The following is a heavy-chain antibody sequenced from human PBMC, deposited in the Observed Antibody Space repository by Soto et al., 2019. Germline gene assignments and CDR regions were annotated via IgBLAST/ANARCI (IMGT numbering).Heavy chain of an antibody. D-gene: IGHD2-2*02. J-gene: IGHJ5*02. CDR2: ISAHNGNT. Sequence: QMQLVHSGAEVKKPGASVRVSCKASGFRFTYYGITWVRQASGQGLAWMGWISAHNGNTNYAQQPEGRVTITTDTSTSTAYMELRSLRSDDTAVYYCARSYCSTSTCYSYWLDPWGQGTLVTVSS. V-gene: IGHV1-18*04. CDR1: GFRFTYYG. CDR3: ARSYCSTSTCYSYWLDP.